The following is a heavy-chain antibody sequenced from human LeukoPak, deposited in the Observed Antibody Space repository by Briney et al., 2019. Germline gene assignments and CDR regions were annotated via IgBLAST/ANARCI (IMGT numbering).Heavy chain of an antibody. D-gene: IGHD6-13*01. CDR2: INPSGGST. V-gene: IGHV1-46*01. J-gene: IGHJ6*04. CDR1: GYTFTIYY. Sequence: ASVRVSYKASGYTFTIYYMHWVRQAPGQGLEWMGIINPSGGSTSYAQKFQGRVTMTRDTSTSTVYMELSSLRSEDAAVYYCAREAIAAADHYGMDVWGKGTTVTVSS. CDR3: AREAIAAADHYGMDV.